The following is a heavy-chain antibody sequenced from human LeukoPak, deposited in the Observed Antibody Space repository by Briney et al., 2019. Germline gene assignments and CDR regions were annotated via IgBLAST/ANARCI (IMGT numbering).Heavy chain of an antibody. V-gene: IGHV4-59*06. CDR2: IYYSGST. CDR3: ARSDSYGLVDY. Sequence: SETLSLTCTVSGGSISSYYWSWIRQPPGEGLEWIGYIYYSGSTYCNPSLKSRVTMSVDTSKNQFSLRLDSVTAADTAVYYCARSDSYGLVDYWSQGTLVTVSS. CDR1: GGSISSYY. D-gene: IGHD5-18*01. J-gene: IGHJ4*02.